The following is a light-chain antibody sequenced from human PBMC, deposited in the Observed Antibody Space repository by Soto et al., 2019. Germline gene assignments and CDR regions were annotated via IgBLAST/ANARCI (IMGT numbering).Light chain of an antibody. V-gene: IGKV4-1*01. CDR2: WAS. Sequence: DIVMTQSPDSLAVSLGERATINCKSSQSVLYSSNNKNYLAWYQQKPGQPPKLLIYWASTRESGVPDRFSGSGSGTDFTLTISSLQAEDVEVYYCQQYFITPWTLGQGTKVEIK. J-gene: IGKJ1*01. CDR1: QSVLYSSNNKNY. CDR3: QQYFITPWT.